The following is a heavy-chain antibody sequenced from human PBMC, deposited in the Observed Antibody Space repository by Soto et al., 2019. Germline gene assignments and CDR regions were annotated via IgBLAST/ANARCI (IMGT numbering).Heavy chain of an antibody. J-gene: IGHJ4*02. CDR1: GGSISSYY. CDR3: QRGSWYYYDRSGYSRSAY. CDR2: IYYSGST. Sequence: PSETLFLTCTVSGGSISSYYWSWIRQPPGKGLEWIGYIYYSGSTKYNPSLKSRVTTSVDTPKNPFSLKLSSVTAADTAVYSCQRGSWYYYDRSGYSRSAYWPQGTLVTVSA. D-gene: IGHD3-22*01. V-gene: IGHV4-59*01.